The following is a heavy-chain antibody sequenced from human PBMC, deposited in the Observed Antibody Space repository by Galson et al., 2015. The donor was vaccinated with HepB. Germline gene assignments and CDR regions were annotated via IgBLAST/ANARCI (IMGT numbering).Heavy chain of an antibody. D-gene: IGHD6-6*01. CDR3: VRQLDRYYFDY. V-gene: IGHV1-69*06. CDR2: IIPIFGTA. Sequence: SCKASGGTFSSYAISWVRQAPGQGLEWMGGIIPIFGTANYAQKFQGRVTITADKSTSTAYMELSSLRSEDTAVYYCVRQLDRYYFDYWGQGTLVTVSS. J-gene: IGHJ4*02. CDR1: GGTFSSYA.